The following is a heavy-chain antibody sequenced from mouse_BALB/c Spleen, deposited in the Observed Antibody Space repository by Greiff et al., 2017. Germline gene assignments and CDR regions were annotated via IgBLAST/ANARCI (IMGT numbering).Heavy chain of an antibody. J-gene: IGHJ4*01. V-gene: IGHV5-9-4*01. D-gene: IGHD2-4*01. CDR3: ARPIYYDYDEAMDD. CDR1: GFTFSSYA. Sequence: EVKLMESGGGLVKPGGSLTLSCAASGFTFSSYAMSWVRQSPEKRLEWVAEISSGGSYTYYPDTVTGRFTISRDNAKNTLYLEMSSLRSEDTAMYYCARPIYYDYDEAMDDWGQGTSVTVSS. CDR2: ISSGGSYT.